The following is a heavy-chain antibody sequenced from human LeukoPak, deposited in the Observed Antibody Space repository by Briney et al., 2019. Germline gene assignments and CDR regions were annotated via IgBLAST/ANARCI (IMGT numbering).Heavy chain of an antibody. J-gene: IGHJ5*02. CDR2: INPSGSSP. D-gene: IGHD1-26*01. CDR3: ARDNSDTWGWWFDP. V-gene: IGHV1-46*01. Sequence: ASVTVSCKASGFTFGNYYMHWVRQAPGQGLEWMGIINPSGSSPNYEKKSQGRVTLTRDTSTSTVYMELSSLRSEDTAVYYCARDNSDTWGWWFDPWGQGTLVTVSS. CDR1: GFTFGNYY.